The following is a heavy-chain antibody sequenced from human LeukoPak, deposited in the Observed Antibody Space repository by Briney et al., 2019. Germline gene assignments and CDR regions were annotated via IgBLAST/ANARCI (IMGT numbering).Heavy chain of an antibody. J-gene: IGHJ4*02. CDR1: GFPFSSYW. V-gene: IGHV3-7*02. D-gene: IGHD3-9*01. CDR2: IKQDGSEK. Sequence: PGGSLRLSCAASGFPFSSYWMSWVRQAPGKGLEWVANIKQDGSEKYYVDSVKGRFTISRDNAKNSLYLQMNSLRAEDTAVYYCAFEVDGYFDYWGQGTLVTVSS. CDR3: AFEVDGYFDY.